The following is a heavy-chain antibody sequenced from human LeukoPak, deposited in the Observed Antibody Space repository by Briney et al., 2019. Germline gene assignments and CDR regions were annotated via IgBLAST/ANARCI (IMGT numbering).Heavy chain of an antibody. J-gene: IGHJ4*02. V-gene: IGHV3-30*02. CDR2: IRYDGSNK. CDR1: GFTFSSYG. Sequence: GGSLRLSCAASGFTFSSYGMHWVRQAPGKGLEWVAFIRYDGSNKYYADSVKGRFTISRDNSKNTLYLRMNSLRAEDTAVYYCFRPATRDYWGQGTLVTVFS. CDR3: FRPATRDY.